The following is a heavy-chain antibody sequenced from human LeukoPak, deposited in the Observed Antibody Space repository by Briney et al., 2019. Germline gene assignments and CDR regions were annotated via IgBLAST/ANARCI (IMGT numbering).Heavy chain of an antibody. V-gene: IGHV3-23*01. J-gene: IGHJ4*02. CDR1: GFTFNNYA. CDR2: ISGTGGST. D-gene: IGHD3/OR15-3a*01. CDR3: AKDHGR. Sequence: GGSLRPSCAASGFTFNNYAMNWVRQAPGKGLEWVAAISGTGGSTYYADSVKGRFTISRDNPENTLSLQMSSLRAEDTAVYYCAKDHGRWGQGTLVTVSS.